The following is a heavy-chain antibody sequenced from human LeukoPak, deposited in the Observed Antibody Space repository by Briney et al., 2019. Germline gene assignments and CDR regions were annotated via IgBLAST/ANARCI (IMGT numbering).Heavy chain of an antibody. J-gene: IGHJ4*02. CDR2: IYHNGNT. V-gene: IGHV4-38-2*01. Sequence: SETLSLTCAVSGYSISSGYYWGWIRQPPGKGLEWIGTIYHNGNTYYNPSLNSRATISVDTSRNQFSLGLSSVTAADTAVFYCARARYNYGDSDYWGQGTLVTVSS. CDR1: GYSISSGYY. CDR3: ARARYNYGDSDY. D-gene: IGHD5-18*01.